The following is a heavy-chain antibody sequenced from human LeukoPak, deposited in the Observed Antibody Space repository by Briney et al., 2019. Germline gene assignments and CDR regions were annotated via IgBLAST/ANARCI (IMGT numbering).Heavy chain of an antibody. V-gene: IGHV3-74*01. CDR2: INTGGSST. J-gene: IGHJ4*02. Sequence: GGSLRLSCAASGFTFSIYWMHWVRQGPGKGLVWVSRINTGGSSTTYADSVKGRFTISRDNAKNTLYLQMNSLRAEDTAVYYCAKAQGYGSGSSWDYWGQGTLVTVSS. D-gene: IGHD3-10*01. CDR3: AKAQGYGSGSSWDY. CDR1: GFTFSIYW.